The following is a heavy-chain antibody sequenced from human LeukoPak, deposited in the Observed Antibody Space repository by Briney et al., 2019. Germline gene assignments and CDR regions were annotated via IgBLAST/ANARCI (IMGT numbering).Heavy chain of an antibody. V-gene: IGHV3-30*04. J-gene: IGHJ3*02. CDR2: ISSDGSNK. Sequence: GGSLRLSCAASTFTFSSYAMHWVRQAPGQGLEWVTVISSDGSNKYYADSVKGRFTISRDNSKNTLDLQMNSLRAEDTAVYYCARGPSARFFGVAKGAFDIWGQGTMVTVSS. CDR1: TFTFSSYA. CDR3: ARGPSARFFGVAKGAFDI. D-gene: IGHD3-3*01.